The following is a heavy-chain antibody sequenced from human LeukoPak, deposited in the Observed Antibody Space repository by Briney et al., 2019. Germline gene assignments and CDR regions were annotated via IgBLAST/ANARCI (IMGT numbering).Heavy chain of an antibody. CDR2: IWYDGSNK. J-gene: IGHJ6*02. CDR1: GFTFSSSG. Sequence: GGSLRLSCAASGFTFSSSGVHWVRQAPGKGLEWVAVIWYDGSNKYYADSVKGRFTISRDNSKNTLYLQMNSLRAEDTAVYYCARTVSYYYGMDVWGQGTTVTVSS. CDR3: ARTVSYYYGMDV. V-gene: IGHV3-33*01.